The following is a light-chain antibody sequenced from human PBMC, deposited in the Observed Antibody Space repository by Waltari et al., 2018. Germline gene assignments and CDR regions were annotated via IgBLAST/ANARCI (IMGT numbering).Light chain of an antibody. CDR3: FSTDTSGV. CDR1: ALPRTY. V-gene: IGLV3-10*01. J-gene: IGLJ1*01. Sequence: YEPTTPPSVSVSPGQTARITCSGDALPRTYAYWYQQRSGQAPVLVIYDDNKRPSGIPERFSGSSSGTLATLTISGAQVEDEADYYCFSTDTSGVFGAGTRVIVL. CDR2: DDN.